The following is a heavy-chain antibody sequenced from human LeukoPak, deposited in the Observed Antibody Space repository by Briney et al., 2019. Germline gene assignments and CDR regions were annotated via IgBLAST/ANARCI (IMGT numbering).Heavy chain of an antibody. J-gene: IGHJ2*01. V-gene: IGHV4-61*02. D-gene: IGHD5-24*01. CDR1: GGSISSGSDY. CDR3: TRDGRGGDGYSSVF. Sequence: SETLSLTCTVSGGSISSGSDYWSWIRQPAGKGLEWIGRMYTSGNTKYNPSLKSRVTISADTSKNQFSLRLTSVTAADTAVYYCTRDGRGGDGYSSVFWGRGTLVTVSS. CDR2: MYTSGNT.